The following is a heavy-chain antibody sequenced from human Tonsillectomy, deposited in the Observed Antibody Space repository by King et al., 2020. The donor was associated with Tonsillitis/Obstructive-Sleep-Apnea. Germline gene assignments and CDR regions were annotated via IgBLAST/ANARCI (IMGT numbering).Heavy chain of an antibody. D-gene: IGHD2-2*01. J-gene: IGHJ6*03. CDR1: GYTFTSYG. V-gene: IGHV1-18*01. Sequence: QLVQSGAEVKKPGASVKVSCKASGYTFTSYGISWVRQAPGQGLEWMGWISAYNGNTNYAQKLQGRVTMTTDTSTSTAYMELRSLRSDDTAVYYCARGTPQDIVVVPAHPFMDVWGKGTTVTVSS. CDR3: ARGTPQDIVVVPAHPFMDV. CDR2: ISAYNGNT.